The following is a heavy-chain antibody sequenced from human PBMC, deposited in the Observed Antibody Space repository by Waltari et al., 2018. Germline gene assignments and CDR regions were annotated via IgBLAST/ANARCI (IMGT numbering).Heavy chain of an antibody. CDR1: GFTFSSYV. J-gene: IGHJ6*02. V-gene: IGHV3-33*01. CDR3: AIAAAGGYYYYYGMDV. D-gene: IGHD6-13*01. Sequence: QVQLVESGGGVVQPGRSLRLSCAASGFTFSSYVMHWVRQAPGKGLEWVAVIWYDGSNKYYAYSVKGRFTISRDNSKNTLYLQMNSLRAEDTAVYYCAIAAAGGYYYYYGMDVWGQGTTVTVSS. CDR2: IWYDGSNK.